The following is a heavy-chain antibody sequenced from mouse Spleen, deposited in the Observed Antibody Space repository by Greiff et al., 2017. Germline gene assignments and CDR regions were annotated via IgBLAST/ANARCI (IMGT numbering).Heavy chain of an antibody. CDR2: IDPSDSYT. CDR1: GYTFTSYW. Sequence: VQLQQPGAELVMPGASVKLSCKASGYTFTSYWMHWVKQRPGQGLEWIGEIDPSDSYTNYNQKFKGKATLTVDKSSSTAYMQLSSLTSEDSAVYYCARRYYGNSRYAMDYWGQGTSVTVSS. J-gene: IGHJ4*01. CDR3: ARRYYGNSRYAMDY. V-gene: IGHV1-69*01. D-gene: IGHD2-1*01.